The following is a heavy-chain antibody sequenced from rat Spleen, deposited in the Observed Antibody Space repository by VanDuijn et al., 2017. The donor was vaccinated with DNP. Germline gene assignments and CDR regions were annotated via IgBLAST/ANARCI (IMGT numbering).Heavy chain of an antibody. CDR1: GFTFSSFP. D-gene: IGHD4-3*01. J-gene: IGHJ2*01. CDR2: ISTSGSRT. Sequence: EVQLVESGGGLVQPGRSMKLSCAASGFTFSSFPMAWVRQAPKKGLEWVATISTSGSRTYYPDSVKGRFTISRDNAKSSLYLQMNSLKSEDTATYYCAKNSGYYFDYWGQGVMVTVSS. V-gene: IGHV5-46*01. CDR3: AKNSGYYFDY.